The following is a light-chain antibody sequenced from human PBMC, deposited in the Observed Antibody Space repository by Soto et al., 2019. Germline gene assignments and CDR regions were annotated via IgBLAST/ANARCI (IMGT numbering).Light chain of an antibody. Sequence: QSALTQPPSASGSPGQSVTISCTGTSSDVGGYNYVSWFQQHPGKAPKLMIYDVIKRPSGVPGRFSGSKSGNTASLTVSGLQAEDEADYYCSSFGGSDNVLFGGGTKLTVL. CDR2: DVI. J-gene: IGLJ2*01. V-gene: IGLV2-8*01. CDR3: SSFGGSDNVL. CDR1: SSDVGGYNY.